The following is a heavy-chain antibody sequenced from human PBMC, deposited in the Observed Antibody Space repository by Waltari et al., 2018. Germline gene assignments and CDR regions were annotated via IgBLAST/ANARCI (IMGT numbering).Heavy chain of an antibody. Sequence: QVQLQQSGPGLVKPSQTLSLTCAISGDSVSSNSAAWNWIRQSPSRGLEWLGRTYYRSKWYNDYAVSVKSRITINPDTSKNQFSLQLNSVTPEDTAVYYCARDLSPPTYYYDSSGPQGEFDYWGQGTLVTVSS. D-gene: IGHD3-22*01. J-gene: IGHJ4*02. CDR2: TYYRSKWYN. V-gene: IGHV6-1*01. CDR1: GDSVSSNSAA. CDR3: ARDLSPPTYYYDSSGPQGEFDY.